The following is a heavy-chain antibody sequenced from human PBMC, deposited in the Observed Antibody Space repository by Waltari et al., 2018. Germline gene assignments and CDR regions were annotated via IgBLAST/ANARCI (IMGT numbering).Heavy chain of an antibody. J-gene: IGHJ4*02. CDR3: ARGKGSLWFREFSLGY. D-gene: IGHD3-10*01. V-gene: IGHV3-48*03. Sequence: EVQLVESGGGLVQPGGSLRLSCAASGFTFSSYEMHWVRRAPGKGLEWVSYISSSGSTIYYADSVKGRFTISRDNAKNSLYLQMNSLRAEDTAVYYCARGKGSLWFREFSLGYWGQGTLVTVSS. CDR2: ISSSGSTI. CDR1: GFTFSSYE.